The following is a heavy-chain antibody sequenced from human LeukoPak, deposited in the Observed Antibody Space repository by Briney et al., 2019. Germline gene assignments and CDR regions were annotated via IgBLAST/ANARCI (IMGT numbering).Heavy chain of an antibody. J-gene: IGHJ6*02. CDR3: ARGDTSMLPGYYGMDV. CDR1: GYTFTGYY. CDR2: TNPNSGGI. D-gene: IGHD5-18*01. Sequence: GASVKVSCKASGYTFTGYYMHWVRPAPGQGLEWMGWTNPNSGGINYAQKFQGRVTMTRDTPISTAYMELSRLRSDDTAVYYCARGDTSMLPGYYGMDVWGQGTTVTVSS. V-gene: IGHV1-2*02.